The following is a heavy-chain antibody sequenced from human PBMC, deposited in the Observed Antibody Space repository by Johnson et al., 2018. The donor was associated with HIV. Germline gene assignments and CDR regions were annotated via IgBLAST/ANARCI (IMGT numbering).Heavy chain of an antibody. V-gene: IGHV3-7*01. CDR1: GFTFSRYW. J-gene: IGHJ3*02. Sequence: VQLVESGGGVVQPGGSLRLSCAASGFTFSRYWMSWVRQAPGKGLEWVANIKQDGSEKYYVDSVKGRFTISRDNAKNSLFLQRNSLRAEDTAVYYCARGGDVGWFGEFPGAFDIWGRGTMVTVSS. CDR3: ARGGDVGWFGEFPGAFDI. CDR2: IKQDGSEK. D-gene: IGHD3-10*01.